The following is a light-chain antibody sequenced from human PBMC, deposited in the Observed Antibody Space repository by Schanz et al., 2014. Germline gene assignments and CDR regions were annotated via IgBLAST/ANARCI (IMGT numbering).Light chain of an antibody. CDR1: QDISNY. CDR2: DAS. V-gene: IGKV1-33*01. Sequence: DLQMTQSPSSLSASVGDRVTMVCQASQDISNYLNWFQQKPGKAPKLLIYDASDLETGVPSRFSGGGSGTHFTFTISSLHPEDIATYYCQQYDNLPLTFGPGTKVDIK. J-gene: IGKJ3*01. CDR3: QQYDNLPLT.